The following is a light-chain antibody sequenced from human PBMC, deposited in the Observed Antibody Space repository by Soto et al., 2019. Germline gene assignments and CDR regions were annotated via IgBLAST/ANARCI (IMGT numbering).Light chain of an antibody. Sequence: TQCAYTLRLTPGERATLSCRAIQSVSSSYLAWYQQKPGQAPRLLIYDASNRATGIPARFSGSGSGTDFTLTICGLEPADLAVYYCQQLSTRPRWTFGGGT. J-gene: IGKJ4*02. CDR1: QSVSSSY. CDR2: DAS. CDR3: QQLSTRPRWT. V-gene: IGKV3-11*01.